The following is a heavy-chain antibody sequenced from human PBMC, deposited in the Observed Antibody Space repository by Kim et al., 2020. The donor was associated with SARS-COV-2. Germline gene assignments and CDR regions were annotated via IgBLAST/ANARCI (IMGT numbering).Heavy chain of an antibody. CDR2: VQQSGNT. CDR3: VGDYGDVPNYLDF. D-gene: IGHD4-17*01. V-gene: IGHV4-38-2*02. J-gene: IGHJ4*02. Sequence: SETLSLTCTVSGYSISRGYYWGWIRQSPGKGLEWIGSVQQSGNTYYNPSLKSRVTISLDTSKNQFSLILSSVTAADTAIYYCVGDYGDVPNYLDFWGQGTLVAVSS. CDR1: GYSISRGYY.